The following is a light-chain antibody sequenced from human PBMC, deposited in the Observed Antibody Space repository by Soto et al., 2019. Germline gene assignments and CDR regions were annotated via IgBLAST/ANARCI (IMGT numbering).Light chain of an antibody. CDR3: SSYSSGNTLVL. CDR1: SSDVGGSKY. CDR2: EVS. V-gene: IGLV2-14*01. Sequence: QSALTQPASVSGSPGQSITISCTGTSSDVGGSKYVSWYQQHPGKAPKLVIYEVSVRPSGVSNRFSGSKSGNTASLTISGLQNDDEADYYCSSYSSGNTLVLFGGGTKLTVL. J-gene: IGLJ2*01.